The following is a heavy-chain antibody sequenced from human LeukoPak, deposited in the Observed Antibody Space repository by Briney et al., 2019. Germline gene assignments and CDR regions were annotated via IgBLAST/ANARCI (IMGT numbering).Heavy chain of an antibody. Sequence: SETLSLTCTVSGGSISTYYWSWIRQPPGMGLEWIGYIYSSGGTNYNPSLKSRVTISVDTSKNQFSLKLSSVTAADTAVYYCARHGGHDYSNYAWFDPWGQGILVTVSS. J-gene: IGHJ5*02. D-gene: IGHD4-11*01. CDR1: GGSISTYY. CDR3: ARHGGHDYSNYAWFDP. V-gene: IGHV4-4*09. CDR2: IYSSGGT.